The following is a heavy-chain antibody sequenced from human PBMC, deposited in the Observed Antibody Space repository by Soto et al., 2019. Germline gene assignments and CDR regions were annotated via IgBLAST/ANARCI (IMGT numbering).Heavy chain of an antibody. CDR3: ARDAWSVVRGLLISGGLDG. V-gene: IGHV4-30-4*01. CDR1: GGSISSGDYY. Sequence: SETLSLTCTVSGGSISSGDYYWSWIRQPPGKGLEWIGYISNCGTAYYNPSLKSRVTISVDTSKNQFSLKMISVTVADTAVYSCARDAWSVVRGLLISGGLDGWGQGTTVTVSS. CDR2: ISNCGTA. D-gene: IGHD3-10*01. J-gene: IGHJ6*02.